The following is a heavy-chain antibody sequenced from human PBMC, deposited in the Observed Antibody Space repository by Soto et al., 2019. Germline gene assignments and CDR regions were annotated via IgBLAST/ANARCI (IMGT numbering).Heavy chain of an antibody. CDR1: GGSITSYY. CDR2: IYYSGGA. CDR3: ARDLKGALDYADYTDYYYYGMDV. Sequence: SETLSLTCNVSGGSITSYYWSWIRQPPGKGLEWIGDIYYSGGANYNPSLKSRVTMSVDTSKGQFSLKLSSVTAADTAVYFCARDLKGALDYADYTDYYYYGMDVWGQGTTVTVSS. V-gene: IGHV4-59*01. J-gene: IGHJ6*02. D-gene: IGHD4-17*01.